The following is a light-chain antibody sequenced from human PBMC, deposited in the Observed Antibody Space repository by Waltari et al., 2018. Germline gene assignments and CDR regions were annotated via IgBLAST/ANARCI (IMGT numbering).Light chain of an antibody. CDR3: ASWDDSLNGHWV. Sequence: QSVLTQPPSASGTPGQRVTISCSGTSSTPGNHVVNWYQQVPGTAPKLLIYRNDLRPSGVPDRFSASKSGTSASLAISGLQSEDEAEYYCASWDDSLNGHWVFGGGTKVTVL. V-gene: IGLV1-44*01. CDR1: SSTPGNHV. CDR2: RND. J-gene: IGLJ3*02.